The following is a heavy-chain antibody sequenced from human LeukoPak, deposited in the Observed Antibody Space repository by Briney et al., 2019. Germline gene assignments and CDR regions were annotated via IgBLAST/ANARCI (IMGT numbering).Heavy chain of an antibody. CDR3: ARLLGYCSGGSCYPRWFAP. Sequence: PSETLSLTCTVSGGSISSHYWNWIPQPPGKGLEWFGYISYSGSTNYNPSLKSRVTMSLDTSKNHFSLKLTSVTAADTAVYYCARLLGYCSGGSCYPRWFAPWGQGTLVTVSS. CDR1: GGSISSHY. D-gene: IGHD2-15*01. CDR2: ISYSGST. J-gene: IGHJ5*02. V-gene: IGHV4-59*08.